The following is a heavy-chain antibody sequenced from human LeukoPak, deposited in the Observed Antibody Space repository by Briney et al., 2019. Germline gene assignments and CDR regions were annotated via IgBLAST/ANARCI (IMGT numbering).Heavy chain of an antibody. V-gene: IGHV4-39*01. CDR1: GGSISSSSYY. CDR3: ARHALSDYDSSGIWYFDL. Sequence: SETLSLTCTVSGGSISSSSYYWGWIRQPPGKGLEWIGSIYYSGSTYYNPSLKSRVTISVDTSKNQFSLKLSSVTAADTAVYYCARHALSDYDSSGIWYFDLWGRGTLVTVSS. D-gene: IGHD3-22*01. CDR2: IYYSGST. J-gene: IGHJ2*01.